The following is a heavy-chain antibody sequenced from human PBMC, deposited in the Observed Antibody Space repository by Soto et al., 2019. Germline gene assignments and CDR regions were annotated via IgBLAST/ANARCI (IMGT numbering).Heavy chain of an antibody. CDR3: ARGRIAARAPVDY. Sequence: PSETLSLTCAVYGGSSSGYYWSWIRQPPGKGLEWIGEINHSGSTNYNPSLKSRVTISVDTSKNQFSLKLSSVTAADTAVYYCARGRIAARAPVDYWGQGTLVTVSS. D-gene: IGHD6-13*01. J-gene: IGHJ4*02. CDR2: INHSGST. CDR1: GGSSSGYY. V-gene: IGHV4-34*01.